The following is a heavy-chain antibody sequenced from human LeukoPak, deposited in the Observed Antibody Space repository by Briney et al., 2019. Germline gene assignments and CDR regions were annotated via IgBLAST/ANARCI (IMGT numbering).Heavy chain of an antibody. J-gene: IGHJ4*02. CDR3: ARRGDSSGYYFDY. D-gene: IGHD3-22*01. V-gene: IGHV5-51*01. CDR2: IYPGDSDT. Sequence: GESLKISCKGSGYSFTSYWIGWVRQMPGKGPEWMGIIYPGDSDTRYSPSFQGQVTISADKSISTAYLQWSSLKASDTAMYYRARRGDSSGYYFDYWGQGTLVTVSS. CDR1: GYSFTSYW.